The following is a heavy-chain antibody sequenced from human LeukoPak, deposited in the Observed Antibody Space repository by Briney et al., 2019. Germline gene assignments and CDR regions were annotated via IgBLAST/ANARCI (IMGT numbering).Heavy chain of an antibody. Sequence: SETLSLTCTVSGGSISSYYWSWIRQPPGKGLEWIGYIYYSGSTNYNPSLKSRVTISVDTSKNQFSLKLSSVTAADTAVYYCARIHYDFWSGYGIDPWGQGTLVTVSS. D-gene: IGHD3-3*01. CDR1: GGSISSYY. CDR3: ARIHYDFWSGYGIDP. CDR2: IYYSGST. J-gene: IGHJ5*02. V-gene: IGHV4-59*08.